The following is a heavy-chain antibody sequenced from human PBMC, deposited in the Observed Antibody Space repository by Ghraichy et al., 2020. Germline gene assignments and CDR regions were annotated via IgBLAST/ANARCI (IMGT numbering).Heavy chain of an antibody. J-gene: IGHJ2*01. D-gene: IGHD2-21*02. Sequence: GESLNISCAASGFTFSTYAMTWVRQAPGKGLEWVSSISGSGVETYHADSVKGRFAISRDNSRNTLNLQMNSLRAEDTAVYYCAKGSELLWYFELWGRGTLVSVSS. CDR1: GFTFSTYA. CDR3: AKGSELLWYFEL. CDR2: ISGSGVET. V-gene: IGHV3-23*01.